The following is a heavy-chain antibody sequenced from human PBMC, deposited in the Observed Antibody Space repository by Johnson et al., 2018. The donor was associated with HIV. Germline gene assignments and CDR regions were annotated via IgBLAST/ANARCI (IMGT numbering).Heavy chain of an antibody. CDR1: GFTFSSYG. Sequence: VQLVESGGGLVKPGGSLRLSCAASGFTFSSYGMHWVRQAPGKGLEWVAFIRYDGSNKYYADSVKGRFTISRDNSKNTLYLQMNSLRAEDTAVYYCAKDRYSSSPDAFDIWGQGTMVTVSS. J-gene: IGHJ3*02. V-gene: IGHV3-30*02. D-gene: IGHD6-13*01. CDR2: IRYDGSNK. CDR3: AKDRYSSSPDAFDI.